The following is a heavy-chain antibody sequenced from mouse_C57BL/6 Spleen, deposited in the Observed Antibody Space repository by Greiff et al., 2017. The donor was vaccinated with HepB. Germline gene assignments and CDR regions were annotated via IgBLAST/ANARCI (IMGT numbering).Heavy chain of an antibody. J-gene: IGHJ4*01. CDR3: ARGNPNAMDY. D-gene: IGHD2-1*01. CDR2: IDPSDSYT. CDR1: GYTFTSYW. Sequence: VQLQQPGAELVMPGASVKLSCKASGYTFTSYWMHWVKQRPGQGLEWIGEIDPSDSYTNYNQKFKGKSTLTVDKSSSTAYMQLSSLTSEDSAAYYCARGNPNAMDYWGQGTSVTVSS. V-gene: IGHV1-69*01.